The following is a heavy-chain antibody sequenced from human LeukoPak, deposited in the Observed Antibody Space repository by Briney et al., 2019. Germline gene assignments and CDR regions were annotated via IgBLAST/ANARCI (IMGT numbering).Heavy chain of an antibody. D-gene: IGHD6-19*01. CDR3: ARMWGYSSGWYLDY. CDR1: GGSISSSGYS. J-gene: IGHJ4*02. CDR2: IYRSGST. V-gene: IGHV4-39*07. Sequence: SETLSLTCTVSGGSISSSGYSWGWIRQPPGKGLEWIGSIYRSGSTYYNPSLRSRVTISVDTSKNQFSLKLSSVTAADTAVYYCARMWGYSSGWYLDYWGQGTLVTVSS.